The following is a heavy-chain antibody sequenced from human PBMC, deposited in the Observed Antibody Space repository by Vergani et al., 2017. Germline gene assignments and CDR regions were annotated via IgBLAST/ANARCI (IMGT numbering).Heavy chain of an antibody. Sequence: EVHLVQSGAEVKTPGDSLQTSCKVSGYMFTSYWIGWVRHLPGEGLEWMGLIYPGDSDTRYSPSFDGQVTISADTSTNTVFLQWSSLKGSDSAMYFCARQYGDYYYSVDAWGQGTTVNVS. CDR3: ARQYGDYYYSVDA. V-gene: IGHV5-51*01. CDR1: GYMFTSYW. D-gene: IGHD4-17*01. J-gene: IGHJ6*02. CDR2: IYPGDSDT.